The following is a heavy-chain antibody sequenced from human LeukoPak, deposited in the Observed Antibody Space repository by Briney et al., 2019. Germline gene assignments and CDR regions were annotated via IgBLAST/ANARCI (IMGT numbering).Heavy chain of an antibody. CDR3: AIRKSGNAIDY. CDR2: IYSGGST. J-gene: IGHJ4*02. D-gene: IGHD5-12*01. V-gene: IGHV3-66*01. Sequence: GGSLRLSCAASGFTFSDYYMSWIRQAPGKGLEWVAVIYSGGSTNYADSVKGRFTISRDNSKNTLYLLMNSLRAEDTAVYYCAIRKSGNAIDYWGQGTLVTVSS. CDR1: GFTFSDYY.